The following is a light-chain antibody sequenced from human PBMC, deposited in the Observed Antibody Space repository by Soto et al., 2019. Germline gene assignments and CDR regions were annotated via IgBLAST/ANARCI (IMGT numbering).Light chain of an antibody. V-gene: IGKV3-15*01. J-gene: IGKJ1*01. CDR2: GAS. CDR3: QQYNNWPPWT. CDR1: QSVSSSY. Sequence: EIVLTQSRGAVSLSPGERATLSCRASQSVSSSYLAWYQQKPGQAPRLLIYGASTRATGIPARFSGSGSGTEFTLTISSLQSEDFAVYYCQQYNNWPPWTFGQGTKVDIK.